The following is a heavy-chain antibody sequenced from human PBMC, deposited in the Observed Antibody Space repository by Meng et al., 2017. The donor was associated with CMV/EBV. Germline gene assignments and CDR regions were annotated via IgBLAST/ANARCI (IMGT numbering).Heavy chain of an antibody. CDR1: GYTFTGYY. J-gene: IGHJ4*02. Sequence: ASVKVSCKASGYTFTGYYMHWVRQAPGQGLEWMGWINPNSGGTNYAQKFQGRVTVTRDTSISTAYMELSRLRSDDTAVYYCARRYCSSTSCQRYFDYWGQGTLVTVSS. CDR3: ARRYCSSTSCQRYFDY. V-gene: IGHV1-2*02. CDR2: INPNSGGT. D-gene: IGHD2-2*01.